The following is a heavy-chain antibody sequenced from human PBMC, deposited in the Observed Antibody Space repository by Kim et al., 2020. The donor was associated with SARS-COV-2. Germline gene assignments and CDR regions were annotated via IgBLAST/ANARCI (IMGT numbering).Heavy chain of an antibody. V-gene: IGHV4-59*01. J-gene: IGHJ1*01. CDR2: FYDSGGT. D-gene: IGHD6-13*01. Sequence: SETLSLTCTVSGGSISSYYWTWIRQPPGKGLEWIGNFYDSGGTNYNPSLNGRVTISRDAVKNQIFLKLRSVTAADTAVYYCASDYGSSWFSRFFQYWGQG. CDR3: ASDYGSSWFSRFFQY. CDR1: GGSISSYY.